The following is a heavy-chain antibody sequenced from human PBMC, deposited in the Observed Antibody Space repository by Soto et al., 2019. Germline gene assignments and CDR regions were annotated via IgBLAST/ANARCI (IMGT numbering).Heavy chain of an antibody. CDR1: GFTFSSYG. D-gene: IGHD6-19*01. J-gene: IGHJ4*01. V-gene: IGHV3-33*01. CDR3: ARDRDSSGWYGGYFDY. Sequence: QVQLVESGGGVVQPGRSLRLSCAASGFTFSSYGMHWVRQAPGKGLEWVAVIWYDGSNKYYADSVKGRFTISRDNSKNTLYLQMTSLRAEDTAVYYCARDRDSSGWYGGYFDYWGQEPWSPSPQ. CDR2: IWYDGSNK.